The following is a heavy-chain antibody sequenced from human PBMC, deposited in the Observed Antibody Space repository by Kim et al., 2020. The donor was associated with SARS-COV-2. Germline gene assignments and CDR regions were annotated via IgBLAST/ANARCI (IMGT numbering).Heavy chain of an antibody. J-gene: IGHJ4*02. CDR3: ARLSTGYVWEKFGY. D-gene: IGHD3-16*01. CDR2: VNSDGSST. CDR1: GFTFSSYW. Sequence: GGSLRLSCVASGFTFSSYWMHWVRQAPGKGLVWVSRVNSDGSSTSYADSVKGRFTISRDNARNTLYLQMNSLRAEDTAVYYCARLSTGYVWEKFGYWGQGTLGTLSS. V-gene: IGHV3-74*01.